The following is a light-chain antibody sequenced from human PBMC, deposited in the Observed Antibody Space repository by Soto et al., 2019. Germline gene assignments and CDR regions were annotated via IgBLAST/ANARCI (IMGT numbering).Light chain of an antibody. CDR2: DAS. Sequence: EIVLTQSPAILSVSPGERATLSCRASQSISRSLAWYQQKPGQAPRLLISDASTRATGIPARFSGSGSGTDFTLTISGLEPEDFAIYYCQKRGNWPQFGQGTRL. CDR3: QKRGNWPQ. CDR1: QSISRS. J-gene: IGKJ5*01. V-gene: IGKV3-11*01.